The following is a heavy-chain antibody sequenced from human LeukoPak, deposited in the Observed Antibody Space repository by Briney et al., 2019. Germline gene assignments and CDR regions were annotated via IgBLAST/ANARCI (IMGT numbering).Heavy chain of an antibody. CDR3: ARDATVTDVDY. J-gene: IGHJ4*02. Sequence: ASVKVSCKASGYTFTNYGITWVRQAPGRGLEWMGWISAYNGNTNYAQKLQGRVTMTTDTSTSTAYMELRSLRSDDTAVYYCARDATVTDVDYWGQGTLVTVSS. V-gene: IGHV1-18*01. CDR1: GYTFTNYG. CDR2: ISAYNGNT. D-gene: IGHD4-17*01.